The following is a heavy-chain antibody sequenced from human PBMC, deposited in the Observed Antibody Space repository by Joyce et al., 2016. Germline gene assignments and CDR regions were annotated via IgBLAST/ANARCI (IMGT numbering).Heavy chain of an antibody. CDR1: GFNVGNSY. CDR3: ARGDTSGHFFLAS. D-gene: IGHD3-22*01. J-gene: IGHJ4*02. CDR2: IYAGGST. V-gene: IGHV3-53*01. Sequence: EVQLVESGGGLIQPGGSLRLSCAASGFNVGNSYITWVRQAPGKVPECVSGIYAGGSTFYADSVKGRFTISRDISKSTVFLQMNSRRAEDTAMYYCARGDTSGHFFLASWGQGTLVTVSS.